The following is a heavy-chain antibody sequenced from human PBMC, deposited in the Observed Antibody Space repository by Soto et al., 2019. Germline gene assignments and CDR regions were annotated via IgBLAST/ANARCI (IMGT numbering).Heavy chain of an antibody. CDR3: ARLVYDTRLNYLYFDF. CDR1: GVSISSGNW. CDR2: IFHDGTA. V-gene: IGHV4-4*02. J-gene: IGHJ4*02. Sequence: SETLSLTCAVSGVSISSGNWWTWVRQSPRKGLEYIGEIFHDGTANYYSSFGRRVAMSVDKSKNQFSLRLTSVTAADTAIYYCARLVYDTRLNYLYFDFWGQGALVTVSS. D-gene: IGHD3-16*01.